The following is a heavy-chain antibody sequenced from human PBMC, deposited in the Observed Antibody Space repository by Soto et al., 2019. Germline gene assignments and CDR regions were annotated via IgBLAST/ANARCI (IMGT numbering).Heavy chain of an antibody. CDR2: TSGSGGST. J-gene: IGHJ4*01. V-gene: IGHV3-23*01. CDR1: GFTFSSYA. D-gene: IGHD2-2*02. CDR3: ASTYCSSTGCYTPEVFHYYFDY. Sequence: EVQLLESGGGLVQPGGSLRLSCAAYGFTFSSYAMSWVRQAPGKWLEWVSATSGSGGSTYYADSGKGRFTISRATSNNTISLRLNSMRAEDTTVHYCASTYCSSTGCYTPEVFHYYFDYCGRGTLVTVSS.